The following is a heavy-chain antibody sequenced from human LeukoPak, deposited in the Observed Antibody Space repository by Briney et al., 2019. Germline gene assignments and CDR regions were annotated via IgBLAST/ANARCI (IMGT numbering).Heavy chain of an antibody. V-gene: IGHV3-11*01. J-gene: IGHJ6*02. D-gene: IGHD1-26*01. CDR1: GFTFSDYY. CDR2: ISSSGSTI. CDR3: ARTGPIYGNQDHADV. Sequence: GGSLRLSCAASGFTFSDYYMSWIRQAPGKGLEWVSYISSSGSTIYYADSVKGRFTISRGNAKNSLYLQMNSLRAEDTAVYYCARTGPIYGNQDHADVWGQGTTVTVSS.